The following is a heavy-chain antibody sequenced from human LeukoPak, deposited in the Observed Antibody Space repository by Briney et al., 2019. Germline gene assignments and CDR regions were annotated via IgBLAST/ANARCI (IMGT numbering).Heavy chain of an antibody. CDR3: AKDRGPNPQAYYFDY. D-gene: IGHD1-14*01. CDR1: GFTFSSYA. Sequence: PGGSLRLSCAASGFTFSSYAMSWVRQAPGKGLEWVAFIRYDGSNKYYADSVKGRFTISRDNSKNTLYLQMNSLRAEDTAVYYCAKDRGPNPQAYYFDYWGQGTLVTVSS. J-gene: IGHJ4*02. V-gene: IGHV3-30*02. CDR2: IRYDGSNK.